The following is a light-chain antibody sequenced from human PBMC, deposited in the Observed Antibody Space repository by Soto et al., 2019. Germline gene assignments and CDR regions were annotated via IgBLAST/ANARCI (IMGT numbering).Light chain of an antibody. CDR1: QTISSW. CDR2: DAS. CDR3: QQYENLPT. J-gene: IGKJ5*01. Sequence: DIQMTQSPSTLSESVGDTVTTTCRASQTISSWLAWYQQKPGRAPKLLIYDASNLEAGVPSRFRGSGSGTDFTFTISRLQPEDIATYYCQQYENLPTFGQGTRLEIK. V-gene: IGKV1-33*01.